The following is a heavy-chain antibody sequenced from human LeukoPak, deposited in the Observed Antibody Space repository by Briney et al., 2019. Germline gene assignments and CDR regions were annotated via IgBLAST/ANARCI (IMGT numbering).Heavy chain of an antibody. CDR2: INPNSGGT. CDR1: GYTFTGYY. V-gene: IGHV1-2*02. J-gene: IGHJ4*02. D-gene: IGHD1-26*01. Sequence: ASVKVSCKASGYTFTGYYMHWVRQAPGQGLEWMGWINPNSGGTNYAQKFQGRVTMTRDTSISTAYMELSRLRSDDTAVYYCAREAQRISGRLYFDYWGQGTLVTVSS. CDR3: AREAQRISGRLYFDY.